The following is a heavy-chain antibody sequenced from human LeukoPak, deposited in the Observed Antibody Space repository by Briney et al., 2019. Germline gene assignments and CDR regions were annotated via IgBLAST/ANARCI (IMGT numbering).Heavy chain of an antibody. CDR2: ISGYNGNT. D-gene: IGHD6-19*01. CDR3: ARKVAGVWFDP. Sequence: GASVKVSCKASGYTFTSYGISWVRQAPGQGLEWMGWISGYNGNTDYAQKLQGRDTMTTETSTSTAYMELRSLRSDDTAVYYCARKVAGVWFDPWGQGTLVTVSS. J-gene: IGHJ5*02. CDR1: GYTFTSYG. V-gene: IGHV1-18*04.